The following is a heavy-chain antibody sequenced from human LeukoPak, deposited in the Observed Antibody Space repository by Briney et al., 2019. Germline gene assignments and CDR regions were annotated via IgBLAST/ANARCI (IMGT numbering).Heavy chain of an antibody. CDR2: IYSGGST. D-gene: IGHD2-15*01. Sequence: QSGGSLRLSCAASGFTVSSNYMSWVRQAPGKGLEWVSVIYSGGSTYYADSVKGRFTISRDNSKNTLYLQMNSLRAEDTAVYYCARDRVVVVAAHGIDAFDIWGQGTMVTVSS. J-gene: IGHJ3*02. V-gene: IGHV3-66*01. CDR1: GFTVSSNY. CDR3: ARDRVVVVAAHGIDAFDI.